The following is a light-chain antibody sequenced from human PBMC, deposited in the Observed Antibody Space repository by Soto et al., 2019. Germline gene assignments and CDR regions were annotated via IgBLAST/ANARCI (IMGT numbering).Light chain of an antibody. Sequence: EIVLTQSPGTLSLSPGERATLSCRASQSVSSSYLAWYQQKPGQAPRLLIYGASSRATGIPDRFSGSGSGTDFTLTINSLQPDDFATYYCQQYNTYWTFGQGTKVDI. CDR2: GAS. CDR3: QQYNTYWT. V-gene: IGKV3-20*01. J-gene: IGKJ1*01. CDR1: QSVSSSY.